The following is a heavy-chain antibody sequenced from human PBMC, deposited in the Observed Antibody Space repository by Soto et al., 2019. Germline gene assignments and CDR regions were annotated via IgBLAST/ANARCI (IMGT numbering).Heavy chain of an antibody. Sequence: QVQLQQWGAGLLKPSETVSLTCAVYGGSFRNNYWSWIRQPPGKVLEWIGEINHSGSSNYHPSLKSRVTISLDTSRNQFSLKPSSVTAADTAVYYCARGREGYSSSWYVDWGQGTLVTVSS. CDR1: GGSFRNNY. V-gene: IGHV4-34*01. CDR2: INHSGSS. J-gene: IGHJ4*02. D-gene: IGHD6-13*01. CDR3: ARGREGYSSSWYVD.